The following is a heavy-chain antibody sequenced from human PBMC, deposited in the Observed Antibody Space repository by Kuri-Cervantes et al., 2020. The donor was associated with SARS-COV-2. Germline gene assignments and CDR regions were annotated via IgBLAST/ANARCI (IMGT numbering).Heavy chain of an antibody. J-gene: IGHJ6*02. D-gene: IGHD2-2*02. CDR3: ARLPCSSTSCYTRYDYYGMDV. V-gene: IGHV5-10-1*01. Sequence: GESLKISCKGSGYSFTSYWISWVRQMPGKGLEWMGRIDPSDSYTNYSPSFQGHVTISADKSISTAYLQWSSLKASDTAMYYCARLPCSSTSCYTRYDYYGMDVSGQGTTVTVSS. CDR1: GYSFTSYW. CDR2: IDPSDSYT.